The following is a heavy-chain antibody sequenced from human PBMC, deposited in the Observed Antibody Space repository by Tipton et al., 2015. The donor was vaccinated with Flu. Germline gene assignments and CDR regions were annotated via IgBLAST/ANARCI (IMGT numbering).Heavy chain of an antibody. D-gene: IGHD3-22*01. CDR2: IYPGDSDT. CDR1: GYSFTSYW. J-gene: IGHJ3*02. CDR3: ARLIYYDSSDYLGAFDI. Sequence: QLVQSGAEVKEPGESLKISCKGSGYSFTSYWIGWVRQMPGKGLEWMGIIYPGDSDTRRVIYPGDSDTSYSPSFQGQVTISADKSISTAYLQWSSLKASDTAMYYCARLIYYDSSDYLGAFDIWGQGTMVTVS. V-gene: IGHV5-51*01.